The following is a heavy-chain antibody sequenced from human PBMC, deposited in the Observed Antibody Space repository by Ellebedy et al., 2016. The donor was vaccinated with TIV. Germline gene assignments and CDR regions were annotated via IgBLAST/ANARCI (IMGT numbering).Heavy chain of an antibody. CDR1: GFTFSSYS. D-gene: IGHD1-26*01. V-gene: IGHV3-21*01. J-gene: IGHJ4*02. CDR2: ISSSSSYI. Sequence: PGGSLRLSCAASGFTFSSYSMNWVRQAPGKGLEWVSSISSSSSYIYYADSVKGRFTISRDNAKNSLYLQMNSLRAEDTAVYYCARDLGAKRNYFDYWGQGTLVTVSS. CDR3: ARDLGAKRNYFDY.